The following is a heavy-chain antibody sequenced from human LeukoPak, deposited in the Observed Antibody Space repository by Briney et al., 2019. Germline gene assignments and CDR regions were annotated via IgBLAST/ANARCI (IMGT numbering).Heavy chain of an antibody. Sequence: GGSLRLSCAASGFTFSSYGMSWVRQAPGEGLEWVSAISGSGGSTYYADSVKGRFTISRDNAKNTLYLQMNSLRDEDTAVFYCARSRYDYIWGIDYWGQGTLVTISS. CDR2: ISGSGGST. J-gene: IGHJ4*02. V-gene: IGHV3-23*01. CDR1: GFTFSSYG. CDR3: ARSRYDYIWGIDY. D-gene: IGHD3-16*01.